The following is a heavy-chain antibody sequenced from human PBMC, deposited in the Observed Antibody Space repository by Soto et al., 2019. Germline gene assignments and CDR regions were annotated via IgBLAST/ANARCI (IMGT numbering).Heavy chain of an antibody. Sequence: ASVKLSCKASGYTFTGYYMHWVRQAPKQGLEWMGWINPNSGGTNYAQKFQGWVTMTRDTPISTAYMELSRLRSDDTAVYYCARLELSSGGSCGFDYWGQGTLVTVSS. J-gene: IGHJ4*02. CDR2: INPNSGGT. CDR1: GYTFTGYY. CDR3: ARLELSSGGSCGFDY. D-gene: IGHD2-15*01. V-gene: IGHV1-2*04.